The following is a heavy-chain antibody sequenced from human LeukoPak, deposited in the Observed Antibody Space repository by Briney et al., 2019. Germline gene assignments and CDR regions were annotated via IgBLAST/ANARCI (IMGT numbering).Heavy chain of an antibody. Sequence: GGSLRLSCAASGFTFSSYIMNWVRQAPGKGLEWVSYISSSSSTIYYADSVKGRFTLSRDNAKNSLYLQMNSLRAEDTAGYYWASTGRWCTSTSVANYFHYWGQGTLVTGSS. D-gene: IGHD2-2*01. V-gene: IGHV3-48*04. CDR2: ISSSSSTI. CDR3: ASTGRWCTSTSVANYFHY. J-gene: IGHJ4*02. CDR1: GFTFSSYI.